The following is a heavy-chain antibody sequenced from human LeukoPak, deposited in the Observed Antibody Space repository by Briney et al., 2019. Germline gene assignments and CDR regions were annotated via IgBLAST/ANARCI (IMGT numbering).Heavy chain of an antibody. Sequence: GGSLRLSCAASGFTLSPYWMHWVRQAPGKGLPWVSRINSDGSTTDYADSVQGRFTISRDNAKNTLYLQMNSLRAEDTAVYYCARGRKAGVDNYYYMDVWGKGTTVTVSS. D-gene: IGHD3-10*01. CDR1: GFTLSPYW. V-gene: IGHV3-74*01. J-gene: IGHJ6*03. CDR3: ARGRKAGVDNYYYMDV. CDR2: INSDGSTT.